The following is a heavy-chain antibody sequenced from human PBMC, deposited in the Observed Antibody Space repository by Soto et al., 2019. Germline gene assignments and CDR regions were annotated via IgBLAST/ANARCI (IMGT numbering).Heavy chain of an antibody. CDR1: GFTFSSYA. Sequence: EVQLLESGGGLVQPGGSLSLSCAASGFTFSSYAMSWVRQAPGKGLEWVSAISGSGGSTYYADSVKGRFTISRDNSKNTLYLQMNSLRAEDTAVYYCATCGGSCYSYYYYYYMDVWGKGTTVTVSS. J-gene: IGHJ6*03. CDR2: ISGSGGST. CDR3: ATCGGSCYSYYYYYYMDV. V-gene: IGHV3-23*01. D-gene: IGHD2-15*01.